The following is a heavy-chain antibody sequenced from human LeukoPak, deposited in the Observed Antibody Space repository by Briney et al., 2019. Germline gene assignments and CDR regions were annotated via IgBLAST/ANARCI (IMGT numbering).Heavy chain of an antibody. J-gene: IGHJ6*03. CDR1: GYTFTSYD. CDR2: MNPNSGNT. D-gene: IGHD6-13*01. CDR3: ARGYCAAAGSVCYMDV. Sequence: GAPVKVSCKASGYTFTSYDINWVRQATGQGLEWKGWMNPNSGNTGYAQKFQGRVTITRNTSISTAYMELSSLRSEDTAVYYCARGYCAAAGSVCYMDVWGKGTTVTVSS. V-gene: IGHV1-8*03.